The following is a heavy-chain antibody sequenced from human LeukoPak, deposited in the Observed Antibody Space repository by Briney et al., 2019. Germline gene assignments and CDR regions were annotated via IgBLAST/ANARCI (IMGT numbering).Heavy chain of an antibody. V-gene: IGHV3-48*04. J-gene: IGHJ4*02. CDR2: ISSSSSTI. CDR1: GFTFSSYS. CDR3: AKDEGSSWYEARFQY. Sequence: PGGSLRLSCAASGFTFSSYSMNWVRQAPGKGLEWVSYISSSSSTIYYADSAKGRFTSSRDNAKNSLYLQMNSLRAEDTAVYYCAKDEGSSWYEARFQYWGQGTLVTVSS. D-gene: IGHD6-13*01.